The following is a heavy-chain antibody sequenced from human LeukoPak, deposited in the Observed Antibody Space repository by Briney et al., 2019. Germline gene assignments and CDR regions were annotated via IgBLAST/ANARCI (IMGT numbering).Heavy chain of an antibody. D-gene: IGHD3-16*01. V-gene: IGHV4-59*08. CDR2: IYYTGET. CDR1: GGSISTYY. CDR3: ASSPPGDYGIGI. Sequence: PSETLSLTCSVSGGSISTYYWSWIRQPPGKGLEWIGYIYYTGETKANPSLKSRVTMSIDTSKNQFSLTLSSVTAADTAVYHCASSPPGDYGIGIWGQGTLVTVSS. J-gene: IGHJ4*02.